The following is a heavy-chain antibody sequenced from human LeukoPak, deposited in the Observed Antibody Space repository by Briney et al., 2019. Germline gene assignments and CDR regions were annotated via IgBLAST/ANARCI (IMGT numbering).Heavy chain of an antibody. J-gene: IGHJ4*02. Sequence: ASVKVSCKASGYTFINHGISWVRQAPGQGLEWMGWISAYNGNTNSAQKFQGRVTMTTDTSTSTAYMELRSLRSDDTAVYYCAREVDYDSSGYYRFDYWGQGTLVTVSS. CDR2: ISAYNGNT. CDR3: AREVDYDSSGYYRFDY. CDR1: GYTFINHG. D-gene: IGHD3-22*01. V-gene: IGHV1-18*01.